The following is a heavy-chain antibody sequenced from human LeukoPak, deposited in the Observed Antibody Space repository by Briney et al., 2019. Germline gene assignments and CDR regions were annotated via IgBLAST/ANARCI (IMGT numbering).Heavy chain of an antibody. V-gene: IGHV3-21*01. CDR3: ARDLSSSGTYYFDY. J-gene: IGHJ4*02. D-gene: IGHD6-13*01. CDR2: ISSSSSYI. CDR1: GFTCSSYS. Sequence: GGSLRLSCAASGFTCSSYSMNWVRRAPGKGRECVSSISSSSSYIYYADSVKGRFTISRDNAKNSLYLQMNSLIAEDTAVYYCARDLSSSGTYYFDYWGQGTLVTVSS.